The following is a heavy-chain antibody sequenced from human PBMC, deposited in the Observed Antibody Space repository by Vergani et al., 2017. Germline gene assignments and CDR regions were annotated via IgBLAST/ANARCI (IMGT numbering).Heavy chain of an antibody. Sequence: EVQLVESGGGLVQPGGSLRLSCAASGFTFSSYWMHWVRQAPGKGLVWVSRINSDGSSTSYADSVKGRFTISRDNAKNTPYLQMNSLRAEDTAVYYCARAEYYDFWSGASPDYWGQGTLVTVSS. J-gene: IGHJ4*02. CDR3: ARAEYYDFWSGASPDY. V-gene: IGHV3-74*01. D-gene: IGHD3-3*01. CDR2: INSDGSST. CDR1: GFTFSSYW.